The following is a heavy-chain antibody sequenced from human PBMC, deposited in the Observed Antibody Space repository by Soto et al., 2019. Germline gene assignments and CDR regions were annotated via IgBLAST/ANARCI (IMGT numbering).Heavy chain of an antibody. D-gene: IGHD3-10*01. Sequence: QVQLVQSGAEVKKPGSSVKVSCKASGGTFSSYAINWVRQAPGQGLEWMGGIIPIFGTANYAQKFQGRVTIIADESTSTAYMELSSLRSEDTAVYYCARSGAHYGSGSYSYYGMDVWGQGTTVTVSS. J-gene: IGHJ6*02. CDR2: IIPIFGTA. CDR3: ARSGAHYGSGSYSYYGMDV. V-gene: IGHV1-69*12. CDR1: GGTFSSYA.